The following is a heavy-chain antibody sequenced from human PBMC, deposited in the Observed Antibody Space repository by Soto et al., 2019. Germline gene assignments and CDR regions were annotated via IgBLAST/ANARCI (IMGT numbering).Heavy chain of an antibody. V-gene: IGHV4-39*01. J-gene: IGHJ3*02. D-gene: IGHD4-17*01. CDR3: ARLWDDYGDYGDAFDI. Sequence: SETLSLTCTVSGGSISSSSYYWGWIRQPPGKGLEWIGSIYYSGSTYYNPSLKSRVTISVDTSKNQFSLKLSSVTAADTAVYYCARLWDDYGDYGDAFDIWGQGTMVTVSS. CDR1: GGSISSSSYY. CDR2: IYYSGST.